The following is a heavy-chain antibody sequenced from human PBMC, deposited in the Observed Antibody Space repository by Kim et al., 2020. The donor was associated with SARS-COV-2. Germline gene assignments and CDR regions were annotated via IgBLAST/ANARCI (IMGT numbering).Heavy chain of an antibody. CDR1: GESFTNYF. D-gene: IGHD3-3*01. J-gene: IGHJ4*02. V-gene: IGHV4-34*01. CDR2: INQSGDR. CDR3: ARGELRRQQLGRGRFAH. Sequence: SETLSLTCAVFGESFTNYFWNWIRQTPGKGLEWIAEINQSGDRKYSPSLRSRVTISFDTSKSEVSLNLTSVTAADTAVYYCARGELRRQQLGRGRFAHWGQGTLVTVSS.